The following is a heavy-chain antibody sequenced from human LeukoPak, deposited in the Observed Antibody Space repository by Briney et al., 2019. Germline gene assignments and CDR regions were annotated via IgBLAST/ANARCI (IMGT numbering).Heavy chain of an antibody. V-gene: IGHV1-18*04. CDR1: GYTFTGYY. Sequence: EASVKVSCKASGYTFTGYYMHWVRQAPGQGLEWMGWISPYNGNTNYAQSLQGRVTMTTDTSTRTAYMELRSLRSDDTAVFYCVTTSRSWYANPLDYWGQGTLVTVSS. J-gene: IGHJ4*02. CDR3: VTTSRSWYANPLDY. D-gene: IGHD6-13*01. CDR2: ISPYNGNT.